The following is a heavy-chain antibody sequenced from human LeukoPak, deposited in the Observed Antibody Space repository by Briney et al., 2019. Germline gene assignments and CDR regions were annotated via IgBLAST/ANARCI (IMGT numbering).Heavy chain of an antibody. J-gene: IGHJ4*02. CDR2: ISAYNGNT. CDR3: ARDPYRFGELGLRKDEGFDY. Sequence: GASVKVSCKASGYTFTSYGISWVRQAPGQGLEWMGWISAYNGNTNYAQKLQGRVTMTTDTSTSTAYMELRSLRSEDTAVYYCARDPYRFGELGLRKDEGFDYWGQGTLVTVSS. D-gene: IGHD3-16*01. CDR1: GYTFTSYG. V-gene: IGHV1-18*01.